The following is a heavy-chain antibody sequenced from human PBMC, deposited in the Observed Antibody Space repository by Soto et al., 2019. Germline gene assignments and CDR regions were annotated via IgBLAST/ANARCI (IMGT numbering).Heavy chain of an antibody. V-gene: IGHV4-61*01. D-gene: IGHD3-10*01. CDR2: TYYSGST. CDR3: ASRYYYGSGSYYTQFDY. CDR1: GGSVSSGSYY. Sequence: SETLSLTCTVSGGSVSSGSYYWSWIRQPPGKGLEWIGYTYYSGSTNYNPSLKSRVTISVDTSKNQFSLKLSSVTAADTAVYYCASRYYYGSGSYYTQFDYWGQGTLVTVSS. J-gene: IGHJ4*02.